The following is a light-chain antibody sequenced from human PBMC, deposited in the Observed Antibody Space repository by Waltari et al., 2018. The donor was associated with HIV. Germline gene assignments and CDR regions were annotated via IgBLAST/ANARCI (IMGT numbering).Light chain of an antibody. Sequence: QSALTQPASVSGSPGQSLTISCTGTSSDVGGYNYVSWYQQHPGIAPKLLIYEVSNRPSGVSKRFSGSKSGNTASLTISGLQAEDEADYYCSSYTSSSTRVFGGGTKLTVL. CDR1: SSDVGGYNY. CDR3: SSYTSSSTRV. V-gene: IGLV2-14*01. J-gene: IGLJ3*02. CDR2: EVS.